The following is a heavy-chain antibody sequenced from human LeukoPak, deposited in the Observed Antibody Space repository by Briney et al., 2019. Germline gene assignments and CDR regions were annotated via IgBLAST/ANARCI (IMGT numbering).Heavy chain of an antibody. CDR1: GFTFSSYA. CDR3: ARADFTGPTADAFDI. CDR2: IGGGSGST. Sequence: GGSXRLSCVASGFTFSSYAMSWVRQAPGKXXXXXXXIGGGSGSTYYADSVKGXFTXSRDNSKNTLYLQMNSLRADDTAIYYCARADFTGPTADAFDIWGQGTMVTVSS. J-gene: IGHJ3*02. D-gene: IGHD1-26*01. V-gene: IGHV3-23*01.